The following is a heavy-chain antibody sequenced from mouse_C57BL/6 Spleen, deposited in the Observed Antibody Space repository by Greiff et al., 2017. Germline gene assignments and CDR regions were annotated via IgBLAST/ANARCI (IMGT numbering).Heavy chain of an antibody. Sequence: DVQLQESGPGLVKPSQSLSLTCSFTGYSITSGYYWNWIRQFPGNKLEWMGYISYDGSNNYNPSLKNRISITRDTSKYQFFLKLNSVTTEDTATYYCARDGYDDGYFGYWGQGTTLTVSS. CDR3: ARDGYDDGYFGY. V-gene: IGHV3-6*01. CDR1: GYSITSGYY. J-gene: IGHJ2*01. CDR2: ISYDGSN. D-gene: IGHD2-2*01.